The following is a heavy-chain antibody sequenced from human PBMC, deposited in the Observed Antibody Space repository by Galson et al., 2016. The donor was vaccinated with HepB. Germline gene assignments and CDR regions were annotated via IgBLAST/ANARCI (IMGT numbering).Heavy chain of an antibody. Sequence: LSLTCGVSGGSISSNNWWTWVRQPPRKGLEWIGQIYHSGGTNYNPSLKSRVTISVDKSKNQLSLKLTSVTAADTAVYYCARDDRQFLGGGYYDYQMDVWGRGTSVTFSS. V-gene: IGHV4-4*02. J-gene: IGHJ6*02. D-gene: IGHD3-16*01. CDR2: IYHSGGT. CDR1: GGSISSNNW. CDR3: ARDDRQFLGGGYYDYQMDV.